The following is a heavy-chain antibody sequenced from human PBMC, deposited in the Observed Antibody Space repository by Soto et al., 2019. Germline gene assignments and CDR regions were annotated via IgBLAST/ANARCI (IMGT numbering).Heavy chain of an antibody. CDR2: ISGSGGST. CDR3: AKAQGSTSCHFCSYGMDV. CDR1: GFTFSSYA. V-gene: IGHV3-23*01. D-gene: IGHD2-2*01. Sequence: PGGSLRLSCAASGFTFSSYAMSWVRQAPGKGLEWVSAISGSGGSTYYADSVKGRFTISRDNSKNTLYLQMNSLRAEDTAVYYCAKAQGSTSCHFCSYGMDVWGQGTTVTVSS. J-gene: IGHJ6*02.